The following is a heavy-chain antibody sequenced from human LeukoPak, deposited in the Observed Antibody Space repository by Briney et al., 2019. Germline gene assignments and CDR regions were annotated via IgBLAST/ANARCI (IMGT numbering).Heavy chain of an antibody. D-gene: IGHD6-19*01. CDR2: ITSSSSAI. CDR3: AHGYSSGCFDY. V-gene: IGHV3-48*01. J-gene: IGHJ4*02. Sequence: PGGSLRFSCAASGFTFSSYSMNWVRQAPGKGLEWVSYITSSSSAIYYADSVKGRFTISRDNAKNSLYLQMNSLRAEDTAVYYCAHGYSSGCFDYWGQGTLVTVSS. CDR1: GFTFSSYS.